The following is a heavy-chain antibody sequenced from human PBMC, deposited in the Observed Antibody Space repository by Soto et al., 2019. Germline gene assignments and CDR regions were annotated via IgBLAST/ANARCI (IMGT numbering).Heavy chain of an antibody. CDR3: AKSANGNDRFYYYMVV. J-gene: IGHJ6*03. CDR2: ISGSGGST. D-gene: IGHD1-1*01. CDR1: GFTFSSYA. Sequence: EVQLLESGGGLVQPGGSLRLSCAASGFTFSSYAMSWVRQAPGKGLEWVSAISGSGGSTYYADSVKGRFTISRDNSKNTLYPQMNSLRAEDTAVYYCAKSANGNDRFYYYMVVWGKGTSGTVSS. V-gene: IGHV3-23*01.